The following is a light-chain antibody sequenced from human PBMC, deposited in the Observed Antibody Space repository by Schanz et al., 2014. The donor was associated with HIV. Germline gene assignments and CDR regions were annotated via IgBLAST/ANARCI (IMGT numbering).Light chain of an antibody. V-gene: IGKV3-20*01. CDR2: GAS. CDR1: QSVSRKE. CDR3: QQYGSSPPIT. Sequence: IVLTQSPDTLSLSPGDRVTLSCRASQSVSRKEIVWYQQKHGQPPRLLIYGASERAIGIPDRFSGGGSGTDFTLTISRLEPEDYAVYYCQQYGSSPPITFGQGTRLEI. J-gene: IGKJ5*01.